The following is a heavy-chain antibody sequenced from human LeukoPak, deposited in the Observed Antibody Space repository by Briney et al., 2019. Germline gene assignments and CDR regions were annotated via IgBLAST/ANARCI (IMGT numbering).Heavy chain of an antibody. CDR3: AKALRYFDWLLPNDAFDI. CDR1: GFTVSSNY. J-gene: IGHJ3*02. D-gene: IGHD3-9*01. Sequence: GGSLRLSCAASGFTVSSNYMSWVRQAPGKGLEWVSAISGSGGSTYYADSVKGRFTISRDNSKNTLYLQMNSLRAEDTAVYYCAKALRYFDWLLPNDAFDIWGQGTMVTVSS. CDR2: ISGSGGST. V-gene: IGHV3-23*01.